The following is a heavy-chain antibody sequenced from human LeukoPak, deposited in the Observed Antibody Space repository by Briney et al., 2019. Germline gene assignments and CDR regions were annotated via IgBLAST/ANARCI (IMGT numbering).Heavy chain of an antibody. Sequence: SETLSLTCTVSGGSISSSSYYWGWIRQPPGKGLEWIGSIYYSGSTYYNPSLKSRVTISVDTSKNQFSLKLSSVTAADTAVYYCARSGGRPYYFDYWGQGILVTVSS. CDR1: GGSISSSSYY. V-gene: IGHV4-39*01. CDR2: IYYSGST. J-gene: IGHJ4*02. CDR3: ARSGGRPYYFDY. D-gene: IGHD1-26*01.